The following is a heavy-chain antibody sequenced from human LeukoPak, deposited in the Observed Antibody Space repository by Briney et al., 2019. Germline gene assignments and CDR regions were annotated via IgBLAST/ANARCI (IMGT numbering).Heavy chain of an antibody. CDR3: ARDERFCNGDNHYPDLGY. D-gene: IGHD2-15*01. Sequence: ASVKVSCKASGYTFTGYYMFWVRQAPGQGLEWMGWINPNTGATKYAQNFQGRVTLTRDTSIRTTFMELCSLRSDDTAFYYCARDERFCNGDNHYPDLGYWGQGTLVTVSS. J-gene: IGHJ4*02. CDR2: INPNTGAT. V-gene: IGHV1-2*02. CDR1: GYTFTGYY.